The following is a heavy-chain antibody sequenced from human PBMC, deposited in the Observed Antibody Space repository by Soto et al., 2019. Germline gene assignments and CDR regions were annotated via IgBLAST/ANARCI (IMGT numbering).Heavy chain of an antibody. CDR2: IYYSGST. Sequence: SETLSLTCTVSGGSISSYYWSWIRQPPGKGLEWIGYIYYSGSTNYNPSLKSRVTISVDTSKNQFSLKLSSVTAADTAVYYCARREFSSRSFDYWGQGTLVTVSS. J-gene: IGHJ4*02. D-gene: IGHD6-6*01. CDR1: GGSISSYY. V-gene: IGHV4-59*08. CDR3: ARREFSSRSFDY.